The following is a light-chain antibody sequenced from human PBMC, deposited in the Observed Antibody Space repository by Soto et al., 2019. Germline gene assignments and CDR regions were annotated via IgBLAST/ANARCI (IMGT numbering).Light chain of an antibody. Sequence: EIVMTQSPDTLSVSPGERATLSCRASQSVSSNLAWYQQKPGQAPRLLIYGASTRATGIPARFSGSGAGTEFTLTISSLQSEDFAVYYCQKYNSWPPLTCGGGTKVEIK. J-gene: IGKJ4*01. CDR2: GAS. CDR3: QKYNSWPPLT. CDR1: QSVSSN. V-gene: IGKV3D-15*01.